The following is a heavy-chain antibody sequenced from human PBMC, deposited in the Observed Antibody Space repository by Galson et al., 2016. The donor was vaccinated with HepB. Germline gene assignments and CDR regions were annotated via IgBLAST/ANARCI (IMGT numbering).Heavy chain of an antibody. CDR1: GFTFRTYW. J-gene: IGHJ4*02. V-gene: IGHV3-74*03. CDR3: ARDQTRRGPTTFDN. D-gene: IGHD1-26*01. CDR2: ISSDGLTT. Sequence: SLRLSCAASGFTFRTYWMHWVRQSPGMGLVWVARISSDGLTTTYAESVKGRFTISRDNGRNTLYLQMNSLRAEDTGVYYCARDQTRRGPTTFDNWGQGTLVTVSS.